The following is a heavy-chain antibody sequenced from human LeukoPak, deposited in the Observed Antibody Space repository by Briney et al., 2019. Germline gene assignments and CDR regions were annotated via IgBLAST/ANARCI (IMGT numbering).Heavy chain of an antibody. CDR3: ARGPTMKMDV. J-gene: IGHJ6*04. CDR1: GFTFSDHY. D-gene: IGHD3-22*01. CDR2: TRNKANSYTT. Sequence: GGSLRLSCAASGFTFSDHYMDWVRQAPGKGLEWVGRTRNKANSYTTEYAASVKGRFTISRDDSKNSLYLQMSSLRVEDTAVYYCARGPTMKMDVWGKGTTVTVSS. V-gene: IGHV3-72*01.